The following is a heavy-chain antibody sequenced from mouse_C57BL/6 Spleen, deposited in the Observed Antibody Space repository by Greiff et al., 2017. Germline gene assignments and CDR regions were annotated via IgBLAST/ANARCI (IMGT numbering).Heavy chain of an antibody. D-gene: IGHD3-2*02. Sequence: QVQLQQPGAELVRPGSSVKLSCKASGYTFTSYWMDWVKQRPGQGLEWIGNIYPSDSETHYNQKFKDKATLTVAKSSSTAYMQLSSLTSEDSAVYCCARGSSGYGFAYWGQGTLVTVSA. CDR1: GYTFTSYW. V-gene: IGHV1-61*01. J-gene: IGHJ3*01. CDR3: ARGSSGYGFAY. CDR2: IYPSDSET.